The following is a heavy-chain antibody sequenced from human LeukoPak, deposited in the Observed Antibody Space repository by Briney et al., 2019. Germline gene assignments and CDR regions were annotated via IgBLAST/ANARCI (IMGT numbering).Heavy chain of an antibody. CDR1: GFTFDNFA. CDR3: ARELFDFDY. J-gene: IGHJ4*02. V-gene: IGHV3-23*01. CDR2: ITGSGGST. Sequence: GGSLRLSCAPSGFTFDNFAMTWVRQAPGKGLEWVSEITGSGGSTYYADSVKGRFTISRDNSKNTLYLQMNSLRAEGTAIYYCARELFDFDYWGQGTLVTVSS. D-gene: IGHD3-10*01.